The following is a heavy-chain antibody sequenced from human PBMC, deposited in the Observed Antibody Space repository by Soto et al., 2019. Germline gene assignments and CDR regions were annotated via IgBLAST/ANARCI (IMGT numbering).Heavy chain of an antibody. V-gene: IGHV3-30*18. CDR2: ISYDGSNK. CDR1: GFTFSSYG. CDR3: AKVPILMTTVTYDY. D-gene: IGHD4-17*01. J-gene: IGHJ4*02. Sequence: GGSLRLSCAASGFTFSSYGMHWVRQAPGKGLEWVAVISYDGSNKYYADSVKGRFTISRDNSKNTLYLQMNSLRAEDTAVYYCAKVPILMTTVTYDYWGQGTLVTVSS.